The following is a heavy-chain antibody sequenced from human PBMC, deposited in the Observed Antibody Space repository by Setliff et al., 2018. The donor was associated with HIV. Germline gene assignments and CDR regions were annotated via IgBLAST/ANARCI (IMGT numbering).Heavy chain of an antibody. CDR1: GYTFTSYV. CDR2: ISAGNGNT. J-gene: IGHJ6*03. Sequence: ASVKVSCKASGYTFTSYVMQWVRQAPGQRLEWMGWISAGNGNTKYSQTFQDRVTITRDTSASTVYMELGSLRSEDTAIYYCARDGGPGSGWGDYSYYFSMDVWGKETTVTVSS. V-gene: IGHV1-3*01. CDR3: ARDGGPGSGWGDYSYYFSMDV. D-gene: IGHD6-19*01.